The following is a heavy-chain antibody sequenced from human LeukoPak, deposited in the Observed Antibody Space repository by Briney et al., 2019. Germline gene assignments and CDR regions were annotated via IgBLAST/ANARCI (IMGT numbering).Heavy chain of an antibody. CDR3: ARGVATIAIDP. CDR2: IYHSRCT. CDR1: GYSISSGYY. V-gene: IGHV4-38-2*02. D-gene: IGHD5-12*01. J-gene: IGHJ5*02. Sequence: SETLSLTCTVSGYSISSGYYWGWIRQPPGKGRGGIGSIYHSRCTYYTPSLKSRATISVDTSKNQFSLKLSSVTAADTAVYYCARGVATIAIDPWGQGTLVTVSS.